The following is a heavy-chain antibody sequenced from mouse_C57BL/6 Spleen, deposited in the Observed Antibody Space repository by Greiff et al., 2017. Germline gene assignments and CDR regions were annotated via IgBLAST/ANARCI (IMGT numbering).Heavy chain of an antibody. J-gene: IGHJ1*03. V-gene: IGHV5-17*01. Sequence: DVKLVESGGGLVKPGGSLKLSCAASGFTFSDYGMHWVRQAPEKGLEWVAYISSGSSTIYYADTVKGRFTISRDNAKNTLFLQMTSLRSEDTAMYYCARHNEGWYFDVWGTGTTVTVSS. CDR2: ISSGSSTI. CDR1: GFTFSDYG. CDR3: ARHNEGWYFDV. D-gene: IGHD6-1*01.